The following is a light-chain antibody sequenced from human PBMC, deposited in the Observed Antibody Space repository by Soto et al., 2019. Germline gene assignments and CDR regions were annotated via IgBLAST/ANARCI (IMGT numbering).Light chain of an antibody. J-gene: IGKJ1*01. Sequence: DIQMSQSPSTLSASVGDRVTITCRASQSISTWLAWYQQKPGKAPKLLIYKASTLENEVPSRFSGSGSGTEFTLTIISLRPEDFATYYCQHYNDYSRTFGQGTKVEIK. V-gene: IGKV1-5*03. CDR2: KAS. CDR1: QSISTW. CDR3: QHYNDYSRT.